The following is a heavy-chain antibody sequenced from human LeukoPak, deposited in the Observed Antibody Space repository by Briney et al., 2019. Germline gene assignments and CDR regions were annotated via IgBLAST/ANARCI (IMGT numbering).Heavy chain of an antibody. CDR2: IKQDRSEK. V-gene: IGHV3-7*01. CDR1: GFTVSSNY. CDR3: AREEDTALSSGYYLDY. D-gene: IGHD3-22*01. J-gene: IGHJ4*02. Sequence: GGSLRLSCAASGFTVSSNYMSWVRQAPGKGLEWVANIKQDRSEKYYVDSVKGRFTISRDNAKNSLYLQMNSLRAEDTAVYYCAREEDTALSSGYYLDYWGQGTLVTVSS.